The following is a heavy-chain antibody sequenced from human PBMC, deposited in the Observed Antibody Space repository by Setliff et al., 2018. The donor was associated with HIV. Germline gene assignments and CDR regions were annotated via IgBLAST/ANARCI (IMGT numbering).Heavy chain of an antibody. V-gene: IGHV4-38-2*01. Sequence: SETLSLTCAVSNYSINSGYYWGWIRQPPGKGLGWIGSIYHSGSTYYNPSLKSRVTISVDTSKNQVSLRLTSVTAADTAVYYCARQSITIFGVVISGFDPWGQGTLVTVSS. CDR3: ARQSITIFGVVISGFDP. D-gene: IGHD3-3*01. CDR1: NYSINSGYY. CDR2: IYHSGST. J-gene: IGHJ5*02.